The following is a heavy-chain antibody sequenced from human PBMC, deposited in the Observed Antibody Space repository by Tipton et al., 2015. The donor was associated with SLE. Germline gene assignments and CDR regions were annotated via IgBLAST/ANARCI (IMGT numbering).Heavy chain of an antibody. Sequence: TLSLTCTVSGGSISSGGYYWSWIRQHPGKGLEWIGYIYYSGSTCYNPSLKSRVTISVDTSKNQFSLKLSSVTAADTAVYYCARGGYSGYALAAFDIWGQGTMVTVSS. J-gene: IGHJ3*02. V-gene: IGHV4-31*03. CDR2: IYYSGST. CDR3: ARGGYSGYALAAFDI. D-gene: IGHD5-12*01. CDR1: GGSISSGGYY.